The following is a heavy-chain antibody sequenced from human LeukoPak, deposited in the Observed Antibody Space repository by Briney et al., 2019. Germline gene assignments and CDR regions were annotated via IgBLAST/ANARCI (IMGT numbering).Heavy chain of an antibody. Sequence: SETLSLTCTVSGGSISSGGYYWSWIRQPPGKGLEWIGYIYHSGSTYYNPSLKSRVTISVDTSKNQFSLKLSSVTAADTAVYYCARVRREGVAGNLIGGYWGQGTLVTVSS. CDR1: GGSISSGGYY. J-gene: IGHJ4*02. CDR2: IYHSGST. CDR3: ARVRREGVAGNLIGGY. D-gene: IGHD6-19*01. V-gene: IGHV4-30-2*01.